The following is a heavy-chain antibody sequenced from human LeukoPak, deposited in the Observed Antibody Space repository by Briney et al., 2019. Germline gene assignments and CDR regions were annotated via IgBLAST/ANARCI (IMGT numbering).Heavy chain of an antibody. D-gene: IGHD4-23*01. CDR2: IIPIFGTA. V-gene: IGHV1-69*13. J-gene: IGHJ4*02. CDR3: ARGTTVVNYYFDY. CDR1: GGTFSSYA. Sequence: SVKVSCKASGGTFSSYAISWVRQAPGQGLVWMGGIIPIFGTANYAQKFQGRVTITADESTSTAYMELSSLRSEDTAVYYCARGTTVVNYYFDYWGQGTLVTVSS.